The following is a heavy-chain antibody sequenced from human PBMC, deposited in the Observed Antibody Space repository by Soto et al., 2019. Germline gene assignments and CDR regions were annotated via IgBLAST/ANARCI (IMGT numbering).Heavy chain of an antibody. V-gene: IGHV4-30-4*02. J-gene: IGHJ4*02. CDR1: GGSISSADHL. CDR3: ARDFAYFDS. CDR2: IHYGGST. Sequence: SETLSLTCSVSGGSISSADHLWSWIRQPPGKGLEWIGYIHYGGSTYHNASLKSRISMSVDTSKNQFPLNLDSVTAADTAVYFCARDFAYFDSWGQGTLVTVSS. D-gene: IGHD3-3*01.